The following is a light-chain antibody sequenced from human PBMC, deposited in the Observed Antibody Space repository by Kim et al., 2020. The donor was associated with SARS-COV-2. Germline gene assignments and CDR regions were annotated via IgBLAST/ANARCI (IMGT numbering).Light chain of an antibody. CDR2: AAS. Sequence: DIQLTQSPSFLSASVGDRVTITCRASQGISSYLAWYQQKPGKAPKLLIYAASTLQSGVPSRFSGSGSGTEFTLTISSLQPEDFATYYFQQLNSNPRTFGQGTKVDIK. CDR3: QQLNSNPRT. V-gene: IGKV1-9*01. CDR1: QGISSY. J-gene: IGKJ1*01.